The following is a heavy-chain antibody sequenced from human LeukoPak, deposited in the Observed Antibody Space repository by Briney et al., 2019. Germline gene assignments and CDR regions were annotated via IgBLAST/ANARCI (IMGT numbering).Heavy chain of an antibody. D-gene: IGHD1-14*01. CDR2: IHRSGSP. CDR3: AREILGGFNPGAY. Sequence: EPSETLSLTCTVSLDSTTSNSWSWVRQPPGKGLEWIREIHRSGSPNYNPSLQSRVTMSIDRSRNQIVLELSSVTAADTAVYYCAREILGGFNPGAYWGQGILVTVSS. CDR1: LDSTTSNS. J-gene: IGHJ4*02. V-gene: IGHV4-4*02.